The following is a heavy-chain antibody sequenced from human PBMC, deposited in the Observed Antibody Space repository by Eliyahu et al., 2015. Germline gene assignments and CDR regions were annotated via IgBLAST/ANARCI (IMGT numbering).Heavy chain of an antibody. CDR3: ARQRASVTTIFY. Sequence: QVQLQESGPGLVKPSETLSLTCSVSGDSISSGGYYWGWIRQTPGKGLEWIGSLSFSGSAYYSPSLKSRVSISIDTSKNQFSLNLTSVTAADTAVYYCARQRASVTTIFYWGQGTLVTVSS. CDR2: LSFSGSA. J-gene: IGHJ4*02. D-gene: IGHD4-17*01. CDR1: GDSISSGGYY. V-gene: IGHV4-39*01.